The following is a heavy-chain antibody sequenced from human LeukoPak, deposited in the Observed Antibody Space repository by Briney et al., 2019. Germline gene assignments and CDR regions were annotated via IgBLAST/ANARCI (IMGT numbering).Heavy chain of an antibody. J-gene: IGHJ5*02. CDR2: MNPNSGNT. CDR1: GYTFTSYD. CDR3: ARDEWELQPTNWFDP. Sequence: ASVKVSCKASGYTFTSYDINWVRQATGQGLEWMGWMNPNSGNTGYAQKLQGRVTMTADTSTSTAYMELRSLRSDDTAVYYCARDEWELQPTNWFDPWGQGTLVTVSS. V-gene: IGHV1-8*02. D-gene: IGHD1-26*01.